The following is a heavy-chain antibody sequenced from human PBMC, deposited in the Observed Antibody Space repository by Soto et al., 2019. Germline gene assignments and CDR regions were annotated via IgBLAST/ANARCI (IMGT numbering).Heavy chain of an antibody. D-gene: IGHD3-3*01. CDR2: IIPIFGTA. CDR1: GGTFSSYA. CDR3: ASPRLGDFWSGYYPYYYYGMDV. J-gene: IGHJ6*02. V-gene: IGHV1-69*06. Sequence: SVKVSCKASGGTFSSYAISWVRQAPGQGLEWMGGIIPIFGTANYAQKFQGRVTITADKSTSTAYMELSSLRSEDTAVYYCASPRLGDFWSGYYPYYYYGMDVWGQGTTVTVSS.